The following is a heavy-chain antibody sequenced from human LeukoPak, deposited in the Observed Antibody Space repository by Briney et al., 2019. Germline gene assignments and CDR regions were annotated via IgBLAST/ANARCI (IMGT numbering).Heavy chain of an antibody. Sequence: ASVKVPCKASGYTFTGYYMHWVRQAPGQGLEWMGWINPNSGGTNYAQKFQGRVTMTRDTSISTAYMELSRLRSDDTAVYYCARGYYGDSKYYYYYGMDVWGQGTTVTVSS. CDR2: INPNSGGT. J-gene: IGHJ6*02. D-gene: IGHD4-17*01. V-gene: IGHV1-2*02. CDR3: ARGYYGDSKYYYYYGMDV. CDR1: GYTFTGYY.